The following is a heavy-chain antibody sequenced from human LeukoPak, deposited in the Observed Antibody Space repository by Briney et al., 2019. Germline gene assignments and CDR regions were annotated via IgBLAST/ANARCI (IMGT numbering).Heavy chain of an antibody. CDR2: INPSGGST. V-gene: IGHV1-46*01. J-gene: IGHJ4*02. D-gene: IGHD3-22*01. CDR1: GYTFTSYY. Sequence: GASVKVSCKASGYTFTSYYMHWVRQAPGQGLEWMGIINPSGGSTSYAQKFQGRVTMTRDMSTSTVYMELSSLRSEDTAVYYCARVPIRYYYDSSGPTTYFDYWGQGTLVTVSS. CDR3: ARVPIRYYYDSSGPTTYFDY.